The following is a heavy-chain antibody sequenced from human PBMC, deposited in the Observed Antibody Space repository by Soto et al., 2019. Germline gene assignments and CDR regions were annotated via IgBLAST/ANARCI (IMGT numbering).Heavy chain of an antibody. V-gene: IGHV3-11*01. CDR1: GYTCSDYY. Sequence: QVQLVESGGGLIKPGGSLRLSCAASGYTCSDYYMSWIRQAPGKGLEWVSYISSSGSTIYYADSVKGRFTISRDNAKNSLYLQMNSLRAEDTAVYYCARAEEGVVAATPWDYWGQGTLVSVSS. D-gene: IGHD2-15*01. CDR3: ARAEEGVVAATPWDY. J-gene: IGHJ4*02. CDR2: ISSSGSTI.